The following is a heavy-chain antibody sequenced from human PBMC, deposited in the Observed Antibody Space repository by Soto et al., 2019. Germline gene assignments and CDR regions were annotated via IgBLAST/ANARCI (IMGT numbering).Heavy chain of an antibody. J-gene: IGHJ4*02. CDR3: AKGKANTVFGVDTLFDY. CDR1: GFTFSSYA. Sequence: PGGSLSLSCAASGFTFSSYAMTWVRQAPGKGLERVSTISGNGGYTYYSDSVRGRFTISRDNSKKTLYLQMDSLRADDTAVFYCAKGKANTVFGVDTLFDYWGQGTQVTVSS. V-gene: IGHV3-23*01. CDR2: ISGNGGYT. D-gene: IGHD3-3*01.